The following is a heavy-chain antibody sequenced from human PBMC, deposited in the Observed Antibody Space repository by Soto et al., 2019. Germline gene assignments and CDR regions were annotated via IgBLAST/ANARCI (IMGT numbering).Heavy chain of an antibody. Sequence: GGSLRLSCAASGFTFSSYSMNWVRQAPGKGLEWVSYISSSSSTIYYADSVKGRFTISRDNAKNSLYLQMNSLRDEDTAVYYCAREEDIVVVPAAMFSYYYGMDVWGQGTTVTVSS. D-gene: IGHD2-2*01. J-gene: IGHJ6*02. CDR3: AREEDIVVVPAAMFSYYYGMDV. CDR2: ISSSSSTI. V-gene: IGHV3-48*02. CDR1: GFTFSSYS.